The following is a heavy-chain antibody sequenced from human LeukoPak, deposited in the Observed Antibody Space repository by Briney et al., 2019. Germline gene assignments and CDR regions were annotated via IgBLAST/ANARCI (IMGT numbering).Heavy chain of an antibody. CDR3: ARDSDGYSGCDY. Sequence: PGGSLRLSCAASGFTVSSNYMSWVRQAPGKGLEWVSVIYSGGSTYYAYSVKGRFTISRDISKNTLYLQMNSLRAEDTAVYYCARDSDGYSGCDYWGQGTLVTVSS. D-gene: IGHD5-12*01. V-gene: IGHV3-53*01. CDR2: IYSGGST. CDR1: GFTVSSNY. J-gene: IGHJ4*02.